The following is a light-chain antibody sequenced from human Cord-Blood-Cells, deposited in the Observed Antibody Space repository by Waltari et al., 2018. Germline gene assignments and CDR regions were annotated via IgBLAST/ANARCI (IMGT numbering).Light chain of an antibody. CDR3: CSYAGV. V-gene: IGLV2-23*01. CDR2: EGS. CDR1: RSDVGSYNL. J-gene: IGLJ3*02. Sequence: QSALTPPASVSGSPGQSITISCTGTRSDVGSYNLVSWYQQHPGKAPKLMIYEGSKRPSGVSNRFSGSKSGNTASLTISGLQAEDEADYYCCSYAGVFGGGTKLTVL.